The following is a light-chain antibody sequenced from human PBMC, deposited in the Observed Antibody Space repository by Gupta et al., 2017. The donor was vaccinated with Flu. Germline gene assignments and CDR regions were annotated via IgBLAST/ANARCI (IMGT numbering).Light chain of an antibody. CDR2: DDS. CDR3: QVWHISSDHLRV. Sequence: SSVLTQPPSVSVAPGQTATFSCGADNIGSKSGHRHQRKPGQAPALVVYDDSDRPSGIPERFSGSNSGNKATLTVPKVEAGDEAVYFCQVWHISSDHLRVFGGGTKLTVL. J-gene: IGLJ3*02. V-gene: IGLV3-21*02. CDR1: NIGSKS.